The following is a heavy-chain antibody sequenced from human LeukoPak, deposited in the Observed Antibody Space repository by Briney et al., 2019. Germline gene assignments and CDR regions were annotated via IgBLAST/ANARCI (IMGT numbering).Heavy chain of an antibody. Sequence: GGPLRLSCTASVFTFSDYYISWIRHAPGKGLEWISYISRSGSTTYYADSVKGRFTISRDNAKNSLYLQMNNLRGEDTAVYYCARALPGSRIGFRFPLDYWGQGTLVTVSS. V-gene: IGHV3-11*01. CDR1: VFTFSDYY. CDR3: ARALPGSRIGFRFPLDY. D-gene: IGHD3-10*01. J-gene: IGHJ4*02. CDR2: ISRSGSTT.